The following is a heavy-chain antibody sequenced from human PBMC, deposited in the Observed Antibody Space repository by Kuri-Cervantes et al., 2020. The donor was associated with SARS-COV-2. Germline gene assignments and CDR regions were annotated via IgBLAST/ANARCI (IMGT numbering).Heavy chain of an antibody. CDR1: GFTFDDYA. V-gene: IGHV3-9*01. J-gene: IGHJ6*03. CDR3: ARDGGYSYGFDYYYYMDV. Sequence: SLKISCAASGFTFDDYAMHWVRQAPGKGLEWVSGISWNSGSIGYADSVKGRFTISRDNAKNSLYLQMNSLRAEDTAVYYCARDGGYSYGFDYYYYMDVWGKGTTVTVSS. D-gene: IGHD5-18*01. CDR2: ISWNSGSI.